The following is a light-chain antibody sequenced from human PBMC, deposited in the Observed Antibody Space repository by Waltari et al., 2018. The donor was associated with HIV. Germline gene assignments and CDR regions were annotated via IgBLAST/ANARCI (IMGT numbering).Light chain of an antibody. Sequence: QSVLPQPASVSGSPGQSITLSCTGTSSDVGGYTLVTSYQQHPGKAPKLMIYEVSKRPSGVSNRFSGSKSGNTASLTISGLQAEDEADYYCCAYAGSTTYVIFGGGTKLTVL. J-gene: IGLJ2*01. V-gene: IGLV2-23*02. CDR3: CAYAGSTTYVI. CDR2: EVS. CDR1: SSDVGGYTL.